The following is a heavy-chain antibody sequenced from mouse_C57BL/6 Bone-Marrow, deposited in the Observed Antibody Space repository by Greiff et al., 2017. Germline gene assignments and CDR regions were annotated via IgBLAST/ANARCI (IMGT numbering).Heavy chain of an antibody. Sequence: EVQLQQSGAELVRPGASVKLSCTASGFNIKDDYMHWVKQRHEQGLEWIGWIDPENGDTEYASKFQGKATITADTSSNTAYLQLRSLTSEDTAVYYVTTGALLWDFDVWGTGTTVTVSS. CDR3: TTGALLWDFDV. CDR2: IDPENGDT. D-gene: IGHD3-1*01. V-gene: IGHV14-4*01. J-gene: IGHJ1*03. CDR1: GFNIKDDY.